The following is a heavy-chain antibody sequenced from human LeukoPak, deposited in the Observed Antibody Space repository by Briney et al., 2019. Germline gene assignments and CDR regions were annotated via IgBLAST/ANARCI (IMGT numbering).Heavy chain of an antibody. CDR2: IYYSGST. D-gene: IGHD5-12*01. Sequence: PSETLSLTCTVSGGSISSSSYYWGWIRQPPGKGLEWIGYIYYSGSTYYNPSLKSRVTISVDTSKNQFSLKLSSVTAADTAVYYCARETSGSGYDDLWGQGTLVTVSS. CDR3: ARETSGSGYDDL. V-gene: IGHV4-30-4*08. CDR1: GGSISSSSYY. J-gene: IGHJ4*02.